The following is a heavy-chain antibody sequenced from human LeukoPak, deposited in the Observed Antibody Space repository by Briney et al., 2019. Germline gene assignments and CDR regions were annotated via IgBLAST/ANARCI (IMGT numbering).Heavy chain of an antibody. Sequence: GGSLRLSCAASGFTFSSYWMSWVRQAPGKGLEWVANIKKDGSEKYYVDSVKGRFTVSRDDSQNTLYLQMNSLRPEDAALYYCARSYCSSASCYADHSYYYIDVWGKGTTVTVSS. V-gene: IGHV3-7*01. CDR2: IKKDGSEK. CDR1: GFTFSSYW. CDR3: ARSYCSSASCYADHSYYYIDV. D-gene: IGHD2-2*01. J-gene: IGHJ6*03.